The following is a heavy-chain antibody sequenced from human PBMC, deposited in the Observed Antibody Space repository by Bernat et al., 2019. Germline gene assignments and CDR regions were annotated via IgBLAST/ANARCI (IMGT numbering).Heavy chain of an antibody. Sequence: EVQLLESGGRLVQPGGSLRLSCAASGFTFSSYAMSWVRQAPGKGLEWVSAIIGSGGNTYYADSVKGRFTISRDNSKSTLYLQMNSLRAEDTAVYYCAKEVGARGPFDYWGQGTLVTVSS. V-gene: IGHV3-23*01. CDR2: IIGSGGNT. CDR3: AKEVGARGPFDY. J-gene: IGHJ4*02. CDR1: GFTFSSYA. D-gene: IGHD2-2*01.